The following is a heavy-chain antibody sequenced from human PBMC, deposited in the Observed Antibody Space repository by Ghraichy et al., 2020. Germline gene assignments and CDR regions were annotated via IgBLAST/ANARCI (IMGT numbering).Heavy chain of an antibody. Sequence: ASVKVSCKASGYRLNTYNIHWVRQAPGQRLEWMGWINAGNGNTRYSQKFQGRVTITRDTSANTAYMELTNLMSEDTAVFYCARDFPPSGWYTTGLGDYWGQGTVITVYS. CDR3: ARDFPPSGWYTTGLGDY. CDR1: GYRLNTYN. V-gene: IGHV1-3*01. J-gene: IGHJ4*02. CDR2: INAGNGNT. D-gene: IGHD6-19*01.